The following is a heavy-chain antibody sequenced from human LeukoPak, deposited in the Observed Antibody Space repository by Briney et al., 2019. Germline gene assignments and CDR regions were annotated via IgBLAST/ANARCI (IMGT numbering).Heavy chain of an antibody. CDR1: GFTFSSYG. D-gene: IGHD1-26*01. CDR2: IRYDGSNK. J-gene: IGHJ4*02. CDR3: AKDPQKWESYFNY. Sequence: PGGSLRLSCAASGFTFSSYGMHWVRQAPGKGLEWVVFIRYDGSNKYYADSVKGRFTISRDNSKNTLYLQMNSLRAEDTAVYYCAKDPQKWESYFNYWGQGTLVTVSS. V-gene: IGHV3-30*02.